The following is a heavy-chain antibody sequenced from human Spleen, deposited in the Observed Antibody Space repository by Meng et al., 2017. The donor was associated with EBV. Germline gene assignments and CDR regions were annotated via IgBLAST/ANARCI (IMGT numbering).Heavy chain of an antibody. Sequence: QVQLKEAGPGLVKPSETLSLTFTVSGDSVSSSYYYWSWIRQPPGRRLEWIGYVYNTGRGTNYNPSLNGRVTISVDTSKNQFSLKLISVTAADAAVYYCAGTYSSGWDYYFHYWGQGTLVTVSS. CDR1: GDSVSSSYYY. CDR2: VYNTGRGT. CDR3: AGTYSSGWDYYFHY. J-gene: IGHJ4*02. V-gene: IGHV4-61*01. D-gene: IGHD6-19*01.